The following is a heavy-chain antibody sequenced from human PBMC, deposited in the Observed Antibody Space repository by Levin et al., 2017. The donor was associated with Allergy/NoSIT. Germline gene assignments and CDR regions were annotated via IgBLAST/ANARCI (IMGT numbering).Heavy chain of an antibody. CDR2: IYYSGST. CDR1: GGSISSYY. CDR3: ARGQDYDILTGDRYYFDY. J-gene: IGHJ4*02. Sequence: SSQTLSLTCTVSGGSISSYYWSWIRQPPGKGLEWIGYIYYSGSTNYNPSLKSRVTISVDTSKNQFSLKLSSVTAADTAVYYCARGQDYDILTGDRYYFDYWGQGTLVTVSS. D-gene: IGHD3-9*01. V-gene: IGHV4-59*01.